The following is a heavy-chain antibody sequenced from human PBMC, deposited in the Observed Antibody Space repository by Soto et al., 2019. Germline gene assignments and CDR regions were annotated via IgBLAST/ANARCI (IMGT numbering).Heavy chain of an antibody. J-gene: IGHJ4*02. CDR2: IIPSYDRT. CDR3: ARDPTNDYGDDTFDY. Sequence: QVLLLQSGSEVKKPGSSVKVSCKASGDAFQSYAIHWVRQAPGQGLEYMGRIIPSYDRTKYAQKFQGRLTVTADVYTSTVYMELSSLRSEDTAVYYCARDPTNDYGDDTFDYWGQGTKVIVSS. D-gene: IGHD4-17*01. V-gene: IGHV1-69*01. CDR1: GDAFQSYA.